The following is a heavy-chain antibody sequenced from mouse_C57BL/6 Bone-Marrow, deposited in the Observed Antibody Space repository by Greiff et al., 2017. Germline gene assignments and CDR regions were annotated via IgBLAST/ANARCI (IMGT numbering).Heavy chain of an antibody. CDR2: INPSSGYT. CDR3: ARWGSLYWYFDV. J-gene: IGHJ1*03. V-gene: IGHV1-4*01. Sequence: QVQLKQSGAELARPGASVKMSCKASGYTFTSYTMHWVKQRPGQGLEWIGYINPSSGYTKYNQKFKDKATLTADKSTSTAYMQLSSLTAEDSAVYYCARWGSLYWYFDVWGTGTTVTVSS. D-gene: IGHD6-1*01. CDR1: GYTFTSYT.